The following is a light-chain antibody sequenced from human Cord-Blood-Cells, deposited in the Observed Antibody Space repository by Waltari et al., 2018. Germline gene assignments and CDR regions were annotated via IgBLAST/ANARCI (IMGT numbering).Light chain of an antibody. CDR3: QQYGSSPT. Sequence: EIVLTQSPGTLSLSPGERVTLSCRASQSVSSSYLAWYQQKPGQAPRLLIYGASSRATGIPDRFSGSGYGTDFTLTISRLEPEDFAVYYCQQYGSSPTFGQGTRLEIK. J-gene: IGKJ5*01. CDR2: GAS. CDR1: QSVSSSY. V-gene: IGKV3-20*01.